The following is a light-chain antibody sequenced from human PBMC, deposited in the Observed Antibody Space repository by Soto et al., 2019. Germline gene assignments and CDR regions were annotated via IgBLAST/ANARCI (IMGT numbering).Light chain of an antibody. V-gene: IGKV3-11*01. CDR3: QQRRNWVS. CDR2: DTS. CDR1: QSVDTY. Sequence: LTQSPAILSLSPGERATLSCTASQSVDTYIAWYQQRPGQPPRLLIHDTSHRASGVPARFRGSGSGTDFTLTITSLEPEDFGGYFCQQRRNWVSFGPGTRL. J-gene: IGKJ3*01.